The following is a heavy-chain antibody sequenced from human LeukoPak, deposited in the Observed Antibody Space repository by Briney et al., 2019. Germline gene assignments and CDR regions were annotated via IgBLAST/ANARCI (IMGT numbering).Heavy chain of an antibody. CDR2: INSDGSST. CDR3: ARESPYCSSTSCYSSAFDY. V-gene: IGHV3-74*01. CDR1: GFTFSSYW. J-gene: IGHJ4*02. Sequence: GGSLRLSCAASGFTFSSYWMHWVRQAPGKGLVWVSRINSDGSSTSYAESVKGRFTISRDNAKNTLYLQMNSLRAEDTAVYYCARESPYCSSTSCYSSAFDYWGQGTLVTVSS. D-gene: IGHD2-2*01.